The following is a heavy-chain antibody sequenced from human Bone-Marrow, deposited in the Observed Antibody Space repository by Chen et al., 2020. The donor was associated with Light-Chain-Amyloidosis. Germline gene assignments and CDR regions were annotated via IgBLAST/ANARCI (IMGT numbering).Heavy chain of an antibody. Sequence: EVQLEQSGPEVKKPGESLKISCKGSGYTFPIYLLGWVRQMPGKGLEWMGVIYPDDSDARYSPSFEGQATISADKSITTAYLQWRSLKASATAMYYCARRRDGYNFDYRGQGTLVTVSS. CDR2: IYPDDSDA. CDR1: GYTFPIYL. CDR3: ARRRDGYNFDY. D-gene: IGHD5-12*01. J-gene: IGHJ4*02. V-gene: IGHV5-51*01.